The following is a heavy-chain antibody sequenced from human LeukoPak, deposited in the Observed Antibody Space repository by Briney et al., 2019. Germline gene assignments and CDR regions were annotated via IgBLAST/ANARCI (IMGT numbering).Heavy chain of an antibody. V-gene: IGHV4-59*01. D-gene: IGHD4-17*01. CDR2: IYYSGST. CDR1: GGSISSYY. Sequence: SETLSLTCTVSGGSISSYYWSWIRQPPGKELEWIGYIYYSGSTNYNPSLKSRVTISVDTSKNQFSLKLSSVTAADTALYYCARETYGEGAFDIWGQGTIVTVSS. CDR3: ARETYGEGAFDI. J-gene: IGHJ3*02.